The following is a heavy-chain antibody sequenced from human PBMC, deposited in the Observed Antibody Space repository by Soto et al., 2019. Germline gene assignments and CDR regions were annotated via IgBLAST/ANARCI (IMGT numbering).Heavy chain of an antibody. D-gene: IGHD6-19*01. J-gene: IGHJ5*02. CDR1: GFTFTSYD. CDR2: ISYDGSDK. Sequence: QVQLEESGGGVVQPGRSLRLSCKASGFTFTSYDMHWVRQAPGKGLEWVALISYDGSDKLYADSVEGRFTISRDNSKNTVYLQMNSLRIEDTAMYHCGKFSDIEVPGMGDWFDPWGQGTLVTVTS. V-gene: IGHV3-30*18. CDR3: GKFSDIEVPGMGDWFDP.